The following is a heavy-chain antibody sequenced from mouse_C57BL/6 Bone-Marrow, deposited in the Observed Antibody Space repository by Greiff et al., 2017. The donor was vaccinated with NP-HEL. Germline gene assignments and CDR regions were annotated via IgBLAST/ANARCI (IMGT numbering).Heavy chain of an antibody. V-gene: IGHV1-55*01. CDR1: GYTFTSYW. CDR3: ARSLDSSVLYYAMDY. CDR2: IYPGSGST. J-gene: IGHJ4*01. D-gene: IGHD3-2*02. Sequence: VQLQQPGAELVKPGASVKMSCKASGYTFTSYWITWVKQRPGQGLEWIGDIYPGSGSTNYNEKFKSKATLTVDTSSSTAYMQLSSLTSEDSAVYYCARSLDSSVLYYAMDYWGQGTSVTVSS.